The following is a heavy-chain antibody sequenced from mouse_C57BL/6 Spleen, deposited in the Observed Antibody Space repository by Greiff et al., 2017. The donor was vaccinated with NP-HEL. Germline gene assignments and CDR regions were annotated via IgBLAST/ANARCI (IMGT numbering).Heavy chain of an antibody. CDR3: ARRIYYDYGDYYAMDY. V-gene: IGHV5-17*01. Sequence: EVQVVESGGGLVKPGGSLKLSCAASGFTFSDYGMHWVRQAPEKGLEWVAYISSGSSTIYYADTVKGRFTISRDNAKNTLFLQMTSLRSEDTAMYYCARRIYYDYGDYYAMDYWGQGTSVTVSS. J-gene: IGHJ4*01. CDR1: GFTFSDYG. CDR2: ISSGSSTI. D-gene: IGHD2-4*01.